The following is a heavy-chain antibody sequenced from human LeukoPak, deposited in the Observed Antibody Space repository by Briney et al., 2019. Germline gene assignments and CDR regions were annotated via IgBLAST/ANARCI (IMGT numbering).Heavy chain of an antibody. J-gene: IGHJ6*03. CDR3: ALIGPFYYYYMDV. CDR1: GGSFSGYY. Sequence: SETLSLTCAVYGGSFSGYYWSWIRQPPGKGLEWIGEINHSGSTNYNPSLKSRVTISVDTSKNQFSLKLSSVTAADTAVYYCALIGPFYYYYMDVWGKGTTVTVSS. CDR2: INHSGST. V-gene: IGHV4-34*01.